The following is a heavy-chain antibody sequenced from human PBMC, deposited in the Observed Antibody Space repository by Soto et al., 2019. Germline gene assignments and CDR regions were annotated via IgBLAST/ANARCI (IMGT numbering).Heavy chain of an antibody. CDR1: GYTFTSYG. CDR3: ARDYDYIWGSYRPFDY. J-gene: IGHJ4*02. D-gene: IGHD3-16*02. CDR2: ISAYNGNT. Sequence: QVQLVQSGAEVKKPGASVKVSCKASGYTFTSYGISWVRQAPGQGLEWMGWISAYNGNTNYAQNLQGRVTMTTDTYTSTAYMELRSLRSDDTAVYYCARDYDYIWGSYRPFDYWGQGTLVTVSS. V-gene: IGHV1-18*01.